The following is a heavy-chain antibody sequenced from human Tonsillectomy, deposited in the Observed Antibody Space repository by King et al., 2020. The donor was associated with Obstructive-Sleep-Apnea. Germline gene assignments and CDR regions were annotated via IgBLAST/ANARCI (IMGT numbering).Heavy chain of an antibody. V-gene: IGHV4-39*07. J-gene: IGHJ5*02. CDR3: ARGGYAYIAVASPLFFDP. D-gene: IGHD6-19*01. CDR2: IYYSGST. Sequence: LQLQESGPGLVKPSETLSLTCTVSGGSISSSSYYWGWIRQPPGKGLEWIGSIYYSGSTYYNPSLKSRVTISVDTSKNQFSLKLSSVTAADTAVYYCARGGYAYIAVASPLFFDPWGQGTLVTVSS. CDR1: GGSISSSSYY.